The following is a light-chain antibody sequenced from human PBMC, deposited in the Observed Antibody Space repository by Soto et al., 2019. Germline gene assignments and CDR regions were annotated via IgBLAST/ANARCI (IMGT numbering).Light chain of an antibody. CDR1: QSISSW. CDR2: DAS. Sequence: DIQMTQSPSTLSASVGDRVTITCRASQSISSWLAWYQQKPGKAPKLLIYDASSLESGVPSRFSGSGSGTEFTLTISRLQPDDFASYYCQQYNIFLTFGQGTKEEIK. J-gene: IGKJ1*01. CDR3: QQYNIFLT. V-gene: IGKV1-5*01.